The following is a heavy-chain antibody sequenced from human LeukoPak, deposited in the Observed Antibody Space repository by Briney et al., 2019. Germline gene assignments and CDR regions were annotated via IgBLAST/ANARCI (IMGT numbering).Heavy chain of an antibody. V-gene: IGHV4-31*03. Sequence: SETLSLTCTVSGGSISSGGYYWSWIRQHPGTGLEWIEYIYYSGSTYYNPSLKSRVTISVDTSKNQFSLKLSSVTAADTAVYYCARVVYGSGSYLDDAFDIWGQGTMVTVSS. J-gene: IGHJ3*02. CDR3: ARVVYGSGSYLDDAFDI. D-gene: IGHD3-10*01. CDR1: GGSISSGGYY. CDR2: IYYSGST.